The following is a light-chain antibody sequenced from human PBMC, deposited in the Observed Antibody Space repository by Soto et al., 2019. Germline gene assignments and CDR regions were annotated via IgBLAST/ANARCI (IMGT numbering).Light chain of an antibody. V-gene: IGLV2-18*02. Sequence: QSALTQPPSVSGSPGQSVTISCTRTSSDVGSYNRVSWYQQPPGTAPKLMIYEVINRPSGVPDRFSGSKSGNTASLTISGLQAEDEADYCCSSYTSSSTVVFGGGTKLTVL. J-gene: IGLJ2*01. CDR1: SSDVGSYNR. CDR2: EVI. CDR3: SSYTSSSTVV.